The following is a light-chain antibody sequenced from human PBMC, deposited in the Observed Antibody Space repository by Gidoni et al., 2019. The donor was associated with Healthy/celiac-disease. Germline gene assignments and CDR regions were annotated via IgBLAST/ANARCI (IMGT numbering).Light chain of an antibody. CDR3: CSYAGSYTFVV. CDR1: SSDVGGYNY. V-gene: IGLV2-11*01. CDR2: DVS. Sequence: QSALTQPRSVSGSPGQSVNISCTGTSSDVGGYNYVSWYQQHPGKAPKLMIYDVSKRPAGVPDRFSGSKSGNTASLTISVLQAEDEADYYCCSYAGSYTFVVFGGGTKLTVL. J-gene: IGLJ2*01.